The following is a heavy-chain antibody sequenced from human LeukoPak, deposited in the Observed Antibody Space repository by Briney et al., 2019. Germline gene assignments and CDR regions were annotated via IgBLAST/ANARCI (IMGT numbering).Heavy chain of an antibody. CDR3: ARLAYDSSGYYGYFDY. D-gene: IGHD3-22*01. V-gene: IGHV4-38-2*01. CDR1: GFTFSSYA. CDR2: IYYSGST. Sequence: GSLRLSCAASGFTFSSYAMSWVRQAPGKGLEWIGSIYYSGSTYYNPSLKSRVTISEDTSKNQFSLKLSSVTAADTAVYYCARLAYDSSGYYGYFDYWGQGTLVTVSS. J-gene: IGHJ4*02.